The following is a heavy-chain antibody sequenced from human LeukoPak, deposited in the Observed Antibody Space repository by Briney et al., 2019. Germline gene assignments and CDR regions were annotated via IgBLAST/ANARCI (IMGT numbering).Heavy chain of an antibody. CDR2: ISSSSTI. CDR3: ARTMAAAAGLYYFDY. V-gene: IGHV3-48*01. CDR1: GFTFSSYS. Sequence: GGSLRLSRAASGFTFSSYSMNWVRQAPGKGLEWVSYISSSSTIYYADSVKGRFTISRDNAKNLLYLQMNSLRAEDTAVYYCARTMAAAAGLYYFDYWGQGTLVTVSS. J-gene: IGHJ4*02. D-gene: IGHD2-15*01.